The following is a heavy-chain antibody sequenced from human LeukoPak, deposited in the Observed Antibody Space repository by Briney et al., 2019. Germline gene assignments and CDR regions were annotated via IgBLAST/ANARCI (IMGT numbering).Heavy chain of an antibody. V-gene: IGHV5-51*01. CDR1: GYSFTSYW. CDR3: ARGLRYFDWLLSLVGAFDI. J-gene: IGHJ3*02. CDR2: IYPGDSDT. D-gene: IGHD3-9*01. Sequence: GESLKISCKGSGYSFTSYWIGWVRQMPGKGLEWMGIIYPGDSDTRYSPSFQGQVTISADKSISTAYLQWSSLKASDTAMYYCARGLRYFDWLLSLVGAFDIWGQGTMVTVSS.